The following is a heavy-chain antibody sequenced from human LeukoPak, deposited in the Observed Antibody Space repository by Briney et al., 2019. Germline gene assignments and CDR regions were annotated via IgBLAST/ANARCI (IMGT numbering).Heavy chain of an antibody. V-gene: IGHV1-69*04. CDR2: IIPILGIA. CDR1: GGTFSSYA. CDR3: ARDPNWGSGGGGLDY. Sequence: EASVKVSCKASGGTFSSYAISWVRQAPGQGLEWMGRIIPILGIANYAQKFQGRVTITADKSTSTAYMELSSLRSEDTAVYYCARDPNWGSGGGGLDYWGQGTLVTVSS. D-gene: IGHD7-27*01. J-gene: IGHJ4*02.